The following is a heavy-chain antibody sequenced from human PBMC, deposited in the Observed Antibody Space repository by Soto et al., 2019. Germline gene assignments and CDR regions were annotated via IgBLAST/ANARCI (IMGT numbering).Heavy chain of an antibody. J-gene: IGHJ6*02. D-gene: IGHD1-1*01. CDR3: AEIVLNEVTNGYYYYGMDV. V-gene: IGHV1-69*12. Sequence: QVQLVQSGAEVKKPGSSVKVSCKASGGTFSSYAISWVRQAPGQGLEWMGGIIPIFGTANYAQKFQGRVTITADESTSTAYMELSSLRSEDTAVYYCAEIVLNEVTNGYYYYGMDVWGQGTTVTVSS. CDR2: IIPIFGTA. CDR1: GGTFSSYA.